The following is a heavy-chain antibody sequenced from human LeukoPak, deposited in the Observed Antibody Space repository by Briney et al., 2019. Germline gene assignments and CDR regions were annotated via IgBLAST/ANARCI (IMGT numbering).Heavy chain of an antibody. V-gene: IGHV1-69*05. D-gene: IGHD6-6*01. CDR1: GGTFSSYA. CDR3: AVGEYSSSISGENYYYYMDV. CDR2: IIPIFGTA. Sequence: GASVKVSCKASGGTFSSYAISWVRQAPGQGLEWMGGIIPIFGTANYAQKFQGRVTITTDESTSTAYMELSSLRSEDTAVYYCAVGEYSSSISGENYYYYMDVWGKGTTVTVSS. J-gene: IGHJ6*03.